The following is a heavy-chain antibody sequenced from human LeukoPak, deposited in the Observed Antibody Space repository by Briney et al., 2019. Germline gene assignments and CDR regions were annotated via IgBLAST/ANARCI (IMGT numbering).Heavy chain of an antibody. V-gene: IGHV1-18*01. J-gene: IGHJ3*02. CDR3: ARRVIPATVDAFDI. Sequence: ASVKVSCKASGYTFTSYGISWVRQAPGQGLEWMGWISAYNGNTNYAQKLQGRVTMTTDTSTSTAYMELRSLRSDDTAVYYCARRVIPATVDAFDIWGQGTMVSVSS. CDR2: ISAYNGNT. CDR1: GYTFTSYG. D-gene: IGHD2-15*01.